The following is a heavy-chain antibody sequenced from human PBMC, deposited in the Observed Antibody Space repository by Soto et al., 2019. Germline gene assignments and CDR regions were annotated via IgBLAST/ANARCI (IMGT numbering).Heavy chain of an antibody. Sequence: QVQLVQSGAEVKKPGASVKVSCKASGYTFTSYAMHWVRQAPGQRPEWMGWLNAGNGHTKYSQKLRGRVTMTRDTSASTAYMELSSLRSEDTAVYYCARELGIVVVVAAPGGYWGQGTLVTVSS. D-gene: IGHD2-15*01. CDR1: GYTFTSYA. V-gene: IGHV1-3*01. CDR2: LNAGNGHT. J-gene: IGHJ4*02. CDR3: ARELGIVVVVAAPGGY.